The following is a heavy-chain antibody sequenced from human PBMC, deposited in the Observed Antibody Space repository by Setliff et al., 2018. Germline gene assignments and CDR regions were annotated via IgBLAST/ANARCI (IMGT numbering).Heavy chain of an antibody. J-gene: IGHJ4*02. V-gene: IGHV3-23*01. D-gene: IGHD3-22*01. CDR3: ARVHYETSTYSPTLFDH. CDR2: ITGSGGGT. Sequence: GGSLRLSCAASGFTFSSYAMSWVRQAPGKGLEWVSLITGSGGGTYYADSMKGRLTISRDNSKNSVFLQMNSLRVEDTAVYYCARVHYETSTYSPTLFDHWGQGALVTVSS. CDR1: GFTFSSYA.